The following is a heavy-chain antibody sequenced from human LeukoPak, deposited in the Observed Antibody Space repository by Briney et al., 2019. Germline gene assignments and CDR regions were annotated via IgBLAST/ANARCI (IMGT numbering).Heavy chain of an antibody. CDR1: GFTFSSYG. D-gene: IGHD3-3*01. J-gene: IGHJ3*02. CDR2: IPYDGSNK. V-gene: IGHV3-30*03. Sequence: GGSLRLSCAASGFTFSSYGMHWVRQAPGKGLEWVAVIPYDGSNKYYADSVKGRFTISRDNSKNTLYLQMNSLRAEDTAVYYCARVFRPSLTVFIIRGAFDIWGQGTMVTVSS. CDR3: ARVFRPSLTVFIIRGAFDI.